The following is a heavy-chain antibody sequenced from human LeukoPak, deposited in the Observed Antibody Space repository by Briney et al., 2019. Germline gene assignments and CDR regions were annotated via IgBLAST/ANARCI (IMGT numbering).Heavy chain of an antibody. CDR2: IYYSGST. V-gene: IGHV4-31*11. Sequence: PSETLSLTCAVSGGSISSGGYYWSWIRQHPGKGLEWIGYIYYSGSTYYNPSLKSRVTISVDTSKNQFSLKLSSVTAADTAVYYCARVRIVVVTARWFDPWGQGTLVTVSS. CDR1: GGSISSGGYY. D-gene: IGHD2-21*02. J-gene: IGHJ5*02. CDR3: ARVRIVVVTARWFDP.